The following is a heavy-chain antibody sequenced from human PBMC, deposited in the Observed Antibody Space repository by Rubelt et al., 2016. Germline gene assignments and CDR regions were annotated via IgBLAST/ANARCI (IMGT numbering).Heavy chain of an antibody. J-gene: IGHJ4*02. V-gene: IGHV3-13*01. CDR3: ARESERGGLYYFDY. CDR1: GFTFSSYD. Sequence: QPGGSLRLSCAASGFTFSSYDMHWVRQATGKGLEWVSAIGTAGDTYYPGSVKGRFTISRDNSKNTLYLQMNSLRAEDTAVYYCARESERGGLYYFDYWGQGTLVTVSS. D-gene: IGHD3-16*01. CDR2: IGTAGDT.